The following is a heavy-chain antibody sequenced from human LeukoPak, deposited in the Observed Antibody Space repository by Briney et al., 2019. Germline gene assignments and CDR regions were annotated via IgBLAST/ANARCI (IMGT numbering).Heavy chain of an antibody. CDR3: ARDYKYAFDN. J-gene: IGHJ4*02. CDR2: IGIDSGNA. D-gene: IGHD5-24*01. Sequence: PGGSLRLSCAASGFTFSDYSMNWVRQAPGKGLEWISYIGIDSGNANYADSVKGRFTISGDKAKNSLYLQMNSLRVEDTAVYYCARDYKYAFDNWGQGTLVTVSS. V-gene: IGHV3-48*01. CDR1: GFTFSDYS.